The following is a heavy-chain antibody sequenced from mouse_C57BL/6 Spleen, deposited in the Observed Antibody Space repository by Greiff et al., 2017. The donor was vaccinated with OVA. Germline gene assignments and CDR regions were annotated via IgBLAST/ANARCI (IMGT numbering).Heavy chain of an antibody. D-gene: IGHD1-1*01. Sequence: QVTLKVSGPGILQPSQTLSLTCSFSGFSLSTFGMGVGWIRQPSGKGLEWLAHIWWDDDKYYNPALKSRLTISKDTPKNQVFLKIANVDTADTATYYCARIKERKTTAYGSSPSYAMDYWGQGTSVTVSS. CDR1: GFSLSTFGMG. CDR3: ARIKERKTTAYGSSPSYAMDY. J-gene: IGHJ4*01. CDR2: IWWDDDK. V-gene: IGHV8-8*01.